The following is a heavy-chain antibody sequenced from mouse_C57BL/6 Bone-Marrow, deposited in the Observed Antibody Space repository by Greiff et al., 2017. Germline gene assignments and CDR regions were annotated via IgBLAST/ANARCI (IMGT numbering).Heavy chain of an antibody. CDR1: GFNIKDDY. Sequence: DVKLVESGAELVRPGASVKLSCTASGFNIKDDYMHWVKQRPEQGLEWIGWIEPENGDTEYASKFPGKATITADTSSNTAYLQLSSLTSEDTAVYYCTTVYYYGSSPYYFDYWGQGTTLTVSS. V-gene: IGHV14-4*01. CDR2: IEPENGDT. J-gene: IGHJ2*01. D-gene: IGHD1-1*01. CDR3: TTVYYYGSSPYYFDY.